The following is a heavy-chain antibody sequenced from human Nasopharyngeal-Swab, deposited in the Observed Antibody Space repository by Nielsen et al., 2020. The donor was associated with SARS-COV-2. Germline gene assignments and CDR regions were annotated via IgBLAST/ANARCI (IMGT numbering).Heavy chain of an antibody. CDR2: IYYSGST. Sequence: GSLRLSCTVSGGSISSYYWSWIRQPPGKGLEWIGYIYYSGSTNYNPSLKSRVTISVDTSKNQFSLKLSSVTAADTAVYYCARDSLVTGTTSVRGHYGMDVWGQGTTVTVSS. V-gene: IGHV4-59*01. J-gene: IGHJ6*02. D-gene: IGHD1-7*01. CDR1: GGSISSYY. CDR3: ARDSLVTGTTSVRGHYGMDV.